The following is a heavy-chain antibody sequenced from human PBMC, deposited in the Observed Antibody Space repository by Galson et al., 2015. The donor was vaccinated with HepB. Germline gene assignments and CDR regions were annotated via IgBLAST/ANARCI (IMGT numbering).Heavy chain of an antibody. CDR2: IYSGGST. D-gene: IGHD2-15*01. CDR1: GFTVSSNY. J-gene: IGHJ4*02. CDR3: AKERRVVVAAIYFDY. Sequence: SLRLSCAASGFTVSSNYMSWVRQAPGKGLEWVSVIYSGGSTYYADSVKGRFTISRHNSKNTLYLQMNSLRAEDTAVYYCAKERRVVVAAIYFDYWGQGTLVTVSS. V-gene: IGHV3-53*01.